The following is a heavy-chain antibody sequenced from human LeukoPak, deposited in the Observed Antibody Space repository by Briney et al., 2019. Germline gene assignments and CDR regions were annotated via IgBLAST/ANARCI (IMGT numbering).Heavy chain of an antibody. CDR1: GFTFGDYA. J-gene: IGHJ4*02. V-gene: IGHV3-49*04. Sequence: GGSLRLSCTASGFTFGDYAMSWVRQAPGKGLEWVGFIRSKAYGGTTEYAASVKGRFTISRDDSRSIAYLQMNSLKTADPAVYYCTRVLNGDYGTFDYWGQGTLVTVSS. CDR3: TRVLNGDYGTFDY. D-gene: IGHD4-17*01. CDR2: IRSKAYGGTT.